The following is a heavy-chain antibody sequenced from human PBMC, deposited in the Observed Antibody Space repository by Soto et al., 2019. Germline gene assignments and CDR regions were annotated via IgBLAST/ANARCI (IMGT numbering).Heavy chain of an antibody. J-gene: IGHJ5*02. CDR2: ISAGGGTT. CDR1: GGPFCSNA. Sequence: GGSRRLSCAAPGGPFCSNAMSGIRQAPGEGLEWVSAISAGGGTTSYSDSVKGRFTISRDNSKNTLYLQMNTLKAEDTAVYCCAKDIRSIWTKNWFDPWGQGTLVTVSS. CDR3: AKDIRSIWTKNWFDP. D-gene: IGHD6-6*01. V-gene: IGHV3-23*01.